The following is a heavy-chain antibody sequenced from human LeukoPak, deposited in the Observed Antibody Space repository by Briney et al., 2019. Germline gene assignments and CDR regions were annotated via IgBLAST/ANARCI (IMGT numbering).Heavy chain of an antibody. CDR3: AKGHYDSSGTLDY. Sequence: PGRSLRLSCAASGFTFSSYGMHWVRQAPGKGLEWVAVISYDGSNKYYADSVKGRFTISRDNSKNTLYLQMNSLRAEDTAVYYCAKGHYDSSGTLDYWGQGTLVTVS. J-gene: IGHJ4*02. CDR1: GFTFSSYG. V-gene: IGHV3-30*18. CDR2: ISYDGSNK. D-gene: IGHD3-22*01.